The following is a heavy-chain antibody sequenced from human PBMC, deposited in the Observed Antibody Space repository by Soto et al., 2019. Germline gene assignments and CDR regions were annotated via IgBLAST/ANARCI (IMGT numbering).Heavy chain of an antibody. J-gene: IGHJ6*02. D-gene: IGHD2-8*01. V-gene: IGHV1-2*02. CDR3: ARDRGVRDV. CDR1: GYTFTGYY. Sequence: QVQLVQSGAEVKKPGASVKVSCKASGYTFTGYYMHWVRQAPGQGLEWMGWINPDSGVTYYPHKFQDRVTMPRDTSISTAYMELSRLTSDDTALYYCARDRGVRDVWGQGTTVIVSS. CDR2: INPDSGVT.